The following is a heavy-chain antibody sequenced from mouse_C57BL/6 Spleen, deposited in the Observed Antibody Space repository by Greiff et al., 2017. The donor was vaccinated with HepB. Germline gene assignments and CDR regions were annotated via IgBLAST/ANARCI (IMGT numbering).Heavy chain of an antibody. CDR2: IYPGDGDN. D-gene: IGHD1-1*01. J-gene: IGHJ4*01. CDR1: GYALSSSW. CDR3: ARTPIYYYGSIYGLGAMDY. V-gene: IGHV1-82*01. Sequence: QVQLKESGPELVKPGASVKISCKASGYALSSSWMNWVKPRPGKGLEWIGRIYPGDGDNNYNGKFKGKATLTADKSSRTAYMQLSSLTSEDSEVYFCARTPIYYYGSIYGLGAMDYWGQGTSVTVSS.